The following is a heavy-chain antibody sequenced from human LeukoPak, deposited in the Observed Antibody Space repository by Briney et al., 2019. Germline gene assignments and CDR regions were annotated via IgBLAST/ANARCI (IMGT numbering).Heavy chain of an antibody. D-gene: IGHD6-13*01. CDR3: ARFTRRSPQDY. J-gene: IGHJ4*02. Sequence: PGGSLRLSCAASGFTVSSNYMSWVRQAPGMGLEWVANIKEDGGEQYYVDSVKGRFTISRDNAKNSLYLQMNTLRAEDTAVYYCARFTRRSPQDYWGQGTLVTVSS. CDR1: GFTVSSNY. V-gene: IGHV3-7*03. CDR2: IKEDGGEQ.